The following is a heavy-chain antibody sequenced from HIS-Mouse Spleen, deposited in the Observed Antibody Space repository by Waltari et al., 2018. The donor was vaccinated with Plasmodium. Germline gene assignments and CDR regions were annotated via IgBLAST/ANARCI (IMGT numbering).Heavy chain of an antibody. V-gene: IGHV1-18*01. D-gene: IGHD1-26*01. CDR3: ARLLPWVHGHFDY. J-gene: IGHJ4*02. CDR2: ISGYKGKT. CDR1: GYTFSRYG. Sequence: QVQLVQSGAEGKRPGASVKVTCKASGYTFSRYGISWVRQAPGQGLEWMGWISGYKGKTNDAKKGQCRGTMATDTSTSTAYMELRSLRSDDTAVYYCARLLPWVHGHFDYWGQGTLVTVSS.